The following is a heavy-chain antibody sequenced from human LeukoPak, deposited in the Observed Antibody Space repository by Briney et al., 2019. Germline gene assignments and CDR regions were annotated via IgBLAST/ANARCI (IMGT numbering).Heavy chain of an antibody. D-gene: IGHD2-2*01. CDR2: IYYNGNT. Sequence: SQTLSLTCTVSGGSISSGGYYWSWIRQHPGKGLERIGYIYYNGNTYYNPSLKSRVTISVDTSKNQFSLKLSSVTAADTAVYYCARGGYCSSISCPFDYWGQGTLVTVSS. CDR3: ARGGYCSSISCPFDY. V-gene: IGHV4-31*03. J-gene: IGHJ4*02. CDR1: GGSISSGGYY.